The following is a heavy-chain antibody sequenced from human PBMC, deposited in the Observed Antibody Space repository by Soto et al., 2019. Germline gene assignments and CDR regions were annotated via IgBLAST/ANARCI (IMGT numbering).Heavy chain of an antibody. V-gene: IGHV1-46*01. D-gene: IGHD2-2*01. Sequence: ASVKVSCKASGYTFINHNVHWVRQAPGQGLEWMGKVNARGGSTNDAQELQGRVTMTWDTSTSTVYMELGSLRPEDTAVYYCARSAGGYIVLVPADYYYGMDVWGQ. J-gene: IGHJ6*02. CDR1: GYTFINHN. CDR2: VNARGGST. CDR3: ARSAGGYIVLVPADYYYGMDV.